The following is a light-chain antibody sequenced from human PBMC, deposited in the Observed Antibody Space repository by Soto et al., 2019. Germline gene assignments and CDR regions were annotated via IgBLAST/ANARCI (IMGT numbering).Light chain of an antibody. Sequence: QSALTQSPSASASPGASVKLTCTLTGGHSSYAIAWHQQQPEKGPRYLMKLNSDGSHDKGDGIPDRFSGSRSGAERYLTISNLQSDDEADYYCQTWATGIQVFGGGTQLTVL. J-gene: IGLJ3*02. V-gene: IGLV4-69*01. CDR2: LNSDGSH. CDR3: QTWATGIQV. CDR1: GGHSSYA.